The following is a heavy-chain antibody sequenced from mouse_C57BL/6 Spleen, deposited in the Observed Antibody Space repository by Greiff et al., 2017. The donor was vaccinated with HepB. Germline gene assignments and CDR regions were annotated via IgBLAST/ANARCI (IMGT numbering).Heavy chain of an antibody. CDR1: GYTFTSYW. CDR2: IDPSDSYT. V-gene: IGHV1-50*01. D-gene: IGHD2-12*01. Sequence: VQLQQSGAELVKPGASVKLSCKASGYTFTSYWMQWVKQRPGQGLEWIGEIDPSDSYTNYNQKFKGKATLTVDTSSSTAYMQLSSLPSEDSAVYYCARSNYRGDYWGQGTTLTVSS. CDR3: ARSNYRGDY. J-gene: IGHJ2*01.